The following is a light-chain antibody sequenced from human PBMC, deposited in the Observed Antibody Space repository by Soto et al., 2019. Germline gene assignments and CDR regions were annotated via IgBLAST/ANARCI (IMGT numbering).Light chain of an antibody. CDR1: QSISTY. CDR3: QQSYSNPTWT. V-gene: IGKV1-39*01. CDR2: DSS. Sequence: DIQLTHSPSSLSASVGDRITITCRASQSISTYLNWYQQKPGEAPTLLVYDSSTLQSGVPSRFSGSGFGAEFTLTVSSLQPEDFATYYCQQSYSNPTWTFGQGTKVDI. J-gene: IGKJ1*01.